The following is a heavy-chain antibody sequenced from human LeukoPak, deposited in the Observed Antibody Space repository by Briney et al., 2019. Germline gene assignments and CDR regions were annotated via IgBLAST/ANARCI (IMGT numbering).Heavy chain of an antibody. J-gene: IGHJ4*02. CDR1: GFTLSTAS. D-gene: IGHD1-1*01. Sequence: PGRSLRLPCAASGFTLSTASMNWVRQAPGKGLEWISYIDRSSNTIYYADSVKGRFTISRDSAKNSLYLQMNSLRAEDTAVYFCADNLSRWGQGTLVTVSS. V-gene: IGHV3-48*04. CDR2: IDRSSNTI. CDR3: ADNLSR.